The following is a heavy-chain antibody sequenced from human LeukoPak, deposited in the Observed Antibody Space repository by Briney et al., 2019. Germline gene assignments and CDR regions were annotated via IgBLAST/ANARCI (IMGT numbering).Heavy chain of an antibody. J-gene: IGHJ6*02. CDR1: GFTFSRYA. CDR3: AKDRSSGPHYYYGMDV. CDR2: ISFDGSNQ. V-gene: IGHV3-30-3*02. Sequence: GGSLRLSCADSGFTFSRYAMHWVRQAPGKGLEWVAVISFDGSNQYYADFVKGRFTISRDNSKKTVFLQMNSLRGEDTAVYYCAKDRSSGPHYYYGMDVWGRGTTVIVSS. D-gene: IGHD3-22*01.